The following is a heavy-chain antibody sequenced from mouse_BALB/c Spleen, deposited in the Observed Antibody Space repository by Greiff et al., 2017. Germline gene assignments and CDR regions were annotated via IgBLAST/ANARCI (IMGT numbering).Heavy chain of an antibody. CDR1: GFNIKDTY. V-gene: IGHV14-3*02. D-gene: IGHD2-3*01. J-gene: IGHJ2*01. CDR3: ARRWLLQYYFDY. Sequence: EVQLHQSGAELVKPGASVKLSCTASGFNIKDTYMHWVKQRPEQGLEWIGRIDPANGNTKYDPKFQGKATITADTSSNTAYLQLSSLTSEDTAVYYCARRWLLQYYFDYWGQGTTLTVSS. CDR2: IDPANGNT.